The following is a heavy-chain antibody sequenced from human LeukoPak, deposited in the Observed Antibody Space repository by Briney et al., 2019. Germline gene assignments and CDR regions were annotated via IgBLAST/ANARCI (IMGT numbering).Heavy chain of an antibody. CDR1: GYTFTSYG. Sequence: ASVKVSCKASGYTFTSYGISWVRQAPGQGLEWMGWISAYNGNTNYAQKLQGRVTMTTDTSTSTAYMELRSLRSDDTAVYYCARASPGGWYWVPAGDDAFDIWGQGTMVTVSS. CDR2: ISAYNGNT. D-gene: IGHD2-15*01. CDR3: ARASPGGWYWVPAGDDAFDI. V-gene: IGHV1-18*01. J-gene: IGHJ3*02.